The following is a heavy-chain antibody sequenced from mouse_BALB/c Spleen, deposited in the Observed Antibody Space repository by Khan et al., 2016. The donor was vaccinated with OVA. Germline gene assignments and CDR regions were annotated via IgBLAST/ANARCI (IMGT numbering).Heavy chain of an antibody. D-gene: IGHD2-14*01. J-gene: IGHJ4*01. Sequence: VELVESGPGLVAPSQSLSITCTVSGFSLSRYNIHWVRQPPGKGLEWLGMIWGGGGTDYNSTLKSRLSISKDNSKNQVFLKMNSLQTDDTAMYLCARASYMYDGYYATDYWGQGTSVTVSS. V-gene: IGHV2-6-4*01. CDR1: GFSLSRYN. CDR2: IWGGGGT. CDR3: ARASYMYDGYYATDY.